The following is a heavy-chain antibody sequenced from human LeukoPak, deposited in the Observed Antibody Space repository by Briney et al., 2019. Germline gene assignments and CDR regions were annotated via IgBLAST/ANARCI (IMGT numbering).Heavy chain of an antibody. CDR1: GGSISSGGYY. CDR3: ARGGSIVVVPAAIPDWFDP. Sequence: PSETLSLTCTVSGGSISSGGYYWSWIRQPPGKGLEWIGYIYLSGSTYYNPSLKSRVTISVDRSKNQFSLKLSSVTAADTAVYYCARGGSIVVVPAAIPDWFDPWGQGTLVTVSS. J-gene: IGHJ5*02. V-gene: IGHV4-30-2*01. D-gene: IGHD2-2*02. CDR2: IYLSGST.